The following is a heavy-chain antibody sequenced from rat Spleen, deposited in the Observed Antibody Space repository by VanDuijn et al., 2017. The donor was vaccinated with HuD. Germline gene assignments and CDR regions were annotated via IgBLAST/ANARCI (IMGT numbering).Heavy chain of an antibody. J-gene: IGHJ2*01. CDR1: GFTFSHYD. V-gene: IGHV5-7*01. D-gene: IGHD1-9*01. CDR2: ISYDGSSI. Sequence: EVQLVESGGGLVQPGRSMKLSCAASGFTFSHYDMAWVRQAPKRGLEWVAFISYDGSSIFYRDSVKGRFTISRYNAKSTLSLQMDSLRSEDTATYYCARRHYGYTDYFDYWGQGVMVAVSS. CDR3: ARRHYGYTDYFDY.